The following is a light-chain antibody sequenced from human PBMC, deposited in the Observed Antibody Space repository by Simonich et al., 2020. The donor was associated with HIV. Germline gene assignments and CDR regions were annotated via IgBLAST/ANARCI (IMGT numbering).Light chain of an antibody. CDR3: QQYYSTPYT. Sequence: EVVMTQSPATLSVSPGERATLSCRPSQSVSNNLAWYQKNPGQAPRLIIYGASTRATGIPARFSGSGSGTDFTLTISSLQAEDVAVYYCQQYYSTPYTFGQGTKLEIK. CDR1: QSVSNN. J-gene: IGKJ2*01. CDR2: GAS. V-gene: IGKV3-15*01.